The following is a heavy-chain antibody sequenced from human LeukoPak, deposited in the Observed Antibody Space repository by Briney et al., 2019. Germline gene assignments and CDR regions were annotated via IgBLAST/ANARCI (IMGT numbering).Heavy chain of an antibody. CDR1: GYTFTSYA. Sequence: ASVKVSCKASGYTFTSYAINWVRQAPGQGLEWMGWVNTNTGNPTFAQGFTGRFVFSLDTSVSTAYLQISSLKTEDTAVYYCARDRTLFDYWGQGTLVTVSS. D-gene: IGHD1-7*01. CDR3: ARDRTLFDY. V-gene: IGHV7-4-1*02. J-gene: IGHJ4*02. CDR2: VNTNTGNP.